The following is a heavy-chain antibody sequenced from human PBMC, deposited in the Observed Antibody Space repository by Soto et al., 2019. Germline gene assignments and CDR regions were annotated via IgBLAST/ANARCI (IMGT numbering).Heavy chain of an antibody. Sequence: LRLSCAASGFTFSSYSMNWVRQAPGKGLEWVSYISSSSSTIYYADSVKGRFTISRDNAKNSLYLQMNSLRDEDTAVYYCARVPIVGATTGYFDYWGQGTLVTVSS. V-gene: IGHV3-48*02. D-gene: IGHD1-26*01. CDR2: ISSSSSTI. J-gene: IGHJ4*02. CDR1: GFTFSSYS. CDR3: ARVPIVGATTGYFDY.